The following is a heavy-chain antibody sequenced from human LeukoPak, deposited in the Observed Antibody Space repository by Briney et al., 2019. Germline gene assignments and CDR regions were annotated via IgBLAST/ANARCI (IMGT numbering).Heavy chain of an antibody. CDR2: IKPDGSEK. CDR1: GFTFSDTL. Sequence: PGGSLRLSCAASGFTFSDTLMTWGRHAPGKGLEWGATIKPDGSEKYYVDSVRGRFTISRVNAENSLYLQMNSLRADDTAVYHCTKGGFSTSWYWIYWGQGRLVTVSS. D-gene: IGHD6-13*01. J-gene: IGHJ4*02. V-gene: IGHV3-7*03. CDR3: TKGGFSTSWYWIY.